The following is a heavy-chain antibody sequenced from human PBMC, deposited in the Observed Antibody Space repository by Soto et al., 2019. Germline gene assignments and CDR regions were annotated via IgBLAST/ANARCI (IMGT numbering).Heavy chain of an antibody. J-gene: IGHJ3*02. CDR3: AREGATYYYDSTGPHAFDI. CDR2: INPNSGGT. Sequence: ASVKVSFKASGYTFTGYYMHWVRQAPGQGLEWMGWINPNSGGTNYAQKFQGRVTMTRDTSISTAYMELSRLRSDDTAVYYCAREGATYYYDSTGPHAFDIWGQGTMVTVSS. D-gene: IGHD3-22*01. CDR1: GYTFTGYY. V-gene: IGHV1-2*02.